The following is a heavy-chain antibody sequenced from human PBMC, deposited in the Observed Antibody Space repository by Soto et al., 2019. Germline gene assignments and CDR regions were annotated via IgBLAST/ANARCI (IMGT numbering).Heavy chain of an antibody. CDR3: AKQPYSSSWYYDY. CDR2: ISGSGGST. Sequence: GGSLRLSCAASGFTLSSYAMSWVRQAPGKGLEWVSAISGSGGSTYYADSVKGRFTISRDNSKNTLYLQMNSLRAEETAVYYCAKQPYSSSWYYDYWGQGTLVTVSS. J-gene: IGHJ4*02. D-gene: IGHD6-13*01. CDR1: GFTLSSYA. V-gene: IGHV3-23*01.